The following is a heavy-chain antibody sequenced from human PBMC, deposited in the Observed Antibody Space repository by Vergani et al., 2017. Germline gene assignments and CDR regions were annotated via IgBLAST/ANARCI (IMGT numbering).Heavy chain of an antibody. J-gene: IGHJ1*01. CDR2: ISYDGSNK. Sequence: QVQLVESGGGVVQPGRSLRLSCAASGFTFSSYAMHWVRQAPGKGLEWVAVISYDGSNKYYADSVKGRFTISIDNSKNTLYLQMNSLRAEDTAVYYCARDLVVYATRGEYFQHWGQGTLVTVSS. D-gene: IGHD2-8*01. CDR3: ARDLVVYATRGEYFQH. CDR1: GFTFSSYA. V-gene: IGHV3-30*04.